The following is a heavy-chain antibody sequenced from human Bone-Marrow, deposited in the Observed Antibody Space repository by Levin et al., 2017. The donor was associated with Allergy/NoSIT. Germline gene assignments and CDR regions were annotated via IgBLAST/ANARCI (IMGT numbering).Heavy chain of an antibody. D-gene: IGHD3-10*01. CDR1: GFTFSSYA. Sequence: PGGSLRLSCAASGFTFSSYAMHWVRQAPGKGLEWVAVISYDGSNKYYADSVKGRFTISRDNSKNTLYLQMNSLRAEDTAVYYCARGITMPYYYYGMDVWGQGTTVTVSS. J-gene: IGHJ6*02. CDR3: ARGITMPYYYYGMDV. V-gene: IGHV3-30*04. CDR2: ISYDGSNK.